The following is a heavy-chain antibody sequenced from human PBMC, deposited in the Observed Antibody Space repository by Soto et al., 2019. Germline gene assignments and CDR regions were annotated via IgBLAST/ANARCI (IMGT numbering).Heavy chain of an antibody. CDR2: ISWDGGST. CDR3: AKGTLDDAFDI. Sequence: EVQLVESGGVVVQPGGSLRLSCAASGFTFDDDTMHWVRQAPGKGLEWVSLISWDGGSTYYADSVKGRFTISRDNSKNSLYLQMNSLRTEDTALYYSAKGTLDDAFDIWGQGTMVTVSS. V-gene: IGHV3-43*01. J-gene: IGHJ3*02. CDR1: GFTFDDDT.